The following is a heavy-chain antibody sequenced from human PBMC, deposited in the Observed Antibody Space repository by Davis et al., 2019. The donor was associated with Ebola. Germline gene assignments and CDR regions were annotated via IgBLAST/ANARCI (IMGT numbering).Heavy chain of an antibody. CDR3: ASSIAVAGYYYYYGMDV. J-gene: IGHJ6*02. D-gene: IGHD6-19*01. V-gene: IGHV1-69*04. CDR2: IIPILGIA. Sequence: SVKVSCKASGYTFTSYAISWVRQAPGQGLEWMGRIIPILGIANYAQKFQGRVTITADKSTSTAYMELSSLRSEDTAMYYCASSIAVAGYYYYYGMDVWGQGTTVTVSS. CDR1: GYTFTSYA.